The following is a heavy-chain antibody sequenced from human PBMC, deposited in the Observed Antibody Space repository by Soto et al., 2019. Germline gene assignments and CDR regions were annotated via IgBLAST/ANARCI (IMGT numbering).Heavy chain of an antibody. Sequence: QVQLVESGGGVVQPERSLRLSCAASGFTFSRQAMHWVRQAPGRGLEWVAVIWYHGIDKYYADSVKGRFTISRDNSKNTVYLQMNSLRGEEKAVYYCATGFLGLCTGGNCPLNYWGQGTLVTVSS. CDR3: ATGFLGLCTGGNCPLNY. V-gene: IGHV3-33*01. J-gene: IGHJ4*02. D-gene: IGHD2-15*01. CDR2: IWYHGIDK. CDR1: GFTFSRQA.